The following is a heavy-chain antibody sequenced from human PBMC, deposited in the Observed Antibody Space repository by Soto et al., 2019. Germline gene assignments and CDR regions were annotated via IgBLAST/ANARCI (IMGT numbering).Heavy chain of an antibody. Sequence: QVQLQESGPGLVKPSETPSLTCTVSGGSISSYYWSWIRQPPGKGLEWIGYIYYSGSTNYNPSLKSRVTISVDTSKNQLSLKLSSVTAADTAVYYCARRYGYYFDYWGQGTLVTVSS. CDR3: ARRYGYYFDY. CDR2: IYYSGST. J-gene: IGHJ4*02. V-gene: IGHV4-59*08. D-gene: IGHD4-17*01. CDR1: GGSISSYY.